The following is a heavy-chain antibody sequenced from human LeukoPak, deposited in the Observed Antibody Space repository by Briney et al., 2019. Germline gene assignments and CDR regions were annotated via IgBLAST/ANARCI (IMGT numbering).Heavy chain of an antibody. CDR1: GDSVSSNSAA. V-gene: IGHV6-1*01. J-gene: IGHJ6*02. CDR2: TCYRSKWYN. CDR3: AREVAVATSYYYYYGMDV. Sequence: PSQTLSLTCAISGDSVSSNSAAWNWIRQCPSRALEWLGRTCYRSKWYNDYAVSVKSRITINPDTSKNQFSLQLNSVTPEDTAEYYCAREVAVATSYYYYYGMDVWGQGTTVTVSS. D-gene: IGHD6-19*01.